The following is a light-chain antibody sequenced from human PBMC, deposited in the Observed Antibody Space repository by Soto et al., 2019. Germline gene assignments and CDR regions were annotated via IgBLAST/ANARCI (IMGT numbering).Light chain of an antibody. Sequence: QPVLTQPPSASGTPGQRVTISCSGSSSNIGSNYVYWYQQLPGTAPKLLIYRNNQRPSGVPDRLSGSKSGNSVSLAISGLRSEDEADYYCAAWDDSLSGVVFGGGTKLTVL. V-gene: IGLV1-47*01. CDR3: AAWDDSLSGVV. J-gene: IGLJ2*01. CDR1: SSNIGSNY. CDR2: RNN.